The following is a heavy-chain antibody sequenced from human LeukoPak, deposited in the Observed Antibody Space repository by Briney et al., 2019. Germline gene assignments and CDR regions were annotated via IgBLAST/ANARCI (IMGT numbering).Heavy chain of an antibody. CDR2: FDRGRDGK. J-gene: IGHJ3*02. CDR3: AREVGSSRAFDI. D-gene: IGHD2-15*01. V-gene: IGHV3-11*05. Sequence: GGSLGLSCAGSGFRFSDYYMAWIRQTPGKGLQRVSFFDRGRDGKAHADSVQGRFTFSRDNDKNSLYLLLNSLTAEDTAVYYCAREVGSSRAFDIWGQGTMVTVSS. CDR1: GFRFSDYY.